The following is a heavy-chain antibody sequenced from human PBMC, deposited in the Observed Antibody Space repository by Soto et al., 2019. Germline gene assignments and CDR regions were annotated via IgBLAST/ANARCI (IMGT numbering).Heavy chain of an antibody. CDR2: ISGSGGST. CDR3: AKDSSRLYPYYGMDV. D-gene: IGHD2-2*02. Sequence: GGSLRLSCAASGFTFSSYAMSWVRQAPGKGLEWVSAISGSGGSTYYADSVKGRFTISRDNSKNTLYLQMNSLRAEDTAVYFCAKDSSRLYPYYGMDVWGQGTTVTVSS. J-gene: IGHJ6*02. CDR1: GFTFSSYA. V-gene: IGHV3-23*01.